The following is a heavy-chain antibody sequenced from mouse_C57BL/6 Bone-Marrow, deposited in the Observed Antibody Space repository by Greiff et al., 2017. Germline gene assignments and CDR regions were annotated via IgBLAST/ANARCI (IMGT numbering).Heavy chain of an antibody. J-gene: IGHJ4*01. CDR2: INPSSGYT. Sequence: VQLQQSGAELARPGASVKMSCKASGYTFTSYTMHWVKQRPGQGLEWIGYINPSSGYTKYNQKFKDKATLTADKSSSTAYMQLSSLTSEDSAVYYCAREREFHAMDYWGQGTSVTVSS. V-gene: IGHV1-4*01. CDR1: GYTFTSYT. CDR3: AREREFHAMDY.